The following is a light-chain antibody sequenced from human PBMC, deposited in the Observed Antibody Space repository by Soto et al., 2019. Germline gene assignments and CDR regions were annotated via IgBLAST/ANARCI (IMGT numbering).Light chain of an antibody. V-gene: IGKV3-11*01. J-gene: IGKJ4*01. CDR3: QQRPNWPLT. Sequence: EIVLTQSPATLSLSPRERATLSCRASQSVSSHLVWYQQKLGQAPRLLIYDASNRATGIPARFSGSGSGTDFTLTISSLEPEDFAVYYCQQRPNWPLTFGGGTRVEIK. CDR2: DAS. CDR1: QSVSSH.